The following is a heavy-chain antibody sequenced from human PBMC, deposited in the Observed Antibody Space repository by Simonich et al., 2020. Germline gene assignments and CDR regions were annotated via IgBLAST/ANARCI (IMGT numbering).Heavy chain of an antibody. D-gene: IGHD1-26*01. CDR2: IWYDGRNK. CDR1: GFTFSSYG. J-gene: IGHJ4*02. Sequence: QVQLVESGGGVVQPGRSLRLSCAASGFTFSSYGMHWVRQAPGKGRGGVAVIWYDGRNKYYAESVKGRFTISRDNSKNTLYLQMNSLRAEDTAVYYCARDRDSGSYFDYWGQGTLVTVSS. V-gene: IGHV3-33*01. CDR3: ARDRDSGSYFDY.